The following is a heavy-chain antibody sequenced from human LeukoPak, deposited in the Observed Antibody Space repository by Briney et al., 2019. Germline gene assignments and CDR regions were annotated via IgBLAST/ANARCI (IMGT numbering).Heavy chain of an antibody. Sequence: PGGSLRLSCAASDFRVSTNHMSWVRQAPGKGLEWVSSISSSSSYIYYADSVKGRFTISRDNAKNSLYLQMNSLRAEDTAVYYCARDWGIAVAGRDFDPWGQGTLVTVSS. J-gene: IGHJ5*02. V-gene: IGHV3-21*01. CDR1: DFRVSTNH. CDR2: ISSSSSYI. D-gene: IGHD6-19*01. CDR3: ARDWGIAVAGRDFDP.